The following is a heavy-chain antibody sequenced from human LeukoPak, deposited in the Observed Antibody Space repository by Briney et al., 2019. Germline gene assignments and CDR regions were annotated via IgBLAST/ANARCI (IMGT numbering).Heavy chain of an antibody. Sequence: SETLSLTCTVSGYSISSGYFWGWIRQPPGKGLEWIGSFYHSGITYYNPSLKSRVTISVEMSKNQFSLKLSSVTAADTAVYYCARNGRVRRVVKDLFEYWGQGTLVAVSS. V-gene: IGHV4-38-2*02. J-gene: IGHJ4*02. CDR1: GYSISSGYF. D-gene: IGHD3-10*01. CDR2: FYHSGIT. CDR3: ARNGRVRRVVKDLFEY.